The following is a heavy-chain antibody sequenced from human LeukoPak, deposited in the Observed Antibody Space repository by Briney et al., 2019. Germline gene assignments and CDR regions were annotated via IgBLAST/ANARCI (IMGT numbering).Heavy chain of an antibody. J-gene: IGHJ4*02. CDR2: IWYDGSNK. D-gene: IGHD3-22*01. Sequence: PGGSLRLSCAASGFTFSSYGMHWVRQAPGKGLEWVAVIWYDGSNKYYADSVKGRFTISRDNAKNSLYLQMNSLRAEDTAVYYCAREYDDSSGYYFDYWGQGTLVTVSS. V-gene: IGHV3-33*01. CDR3: AREYDDSSGYYFDY. CDR1: GFTFSSYG.